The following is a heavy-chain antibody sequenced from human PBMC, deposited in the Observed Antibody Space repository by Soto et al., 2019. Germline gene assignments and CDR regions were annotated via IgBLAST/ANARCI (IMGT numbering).Heavy chain of an antibody. D-gene: IGHD6-19*01. CDR1: GNSVTSNVW. J-gene: IGHJ4*02. CDR3: ARDAAVPGESDRFDY. Sequence: QVQLQESGPGLVKPSGTLSLTCAVSGNSVTSNVWWSWVRQPPGKGLEWIGEAYHNGLTDYNPSLKSRVTMSVDTSKNEFSLNLTSLTAADTAIYYCARDAAVPGESDRFDYWGQGILVTVSS. V-gene: IGHV4-4*02. CDR2: AYHNGLT.